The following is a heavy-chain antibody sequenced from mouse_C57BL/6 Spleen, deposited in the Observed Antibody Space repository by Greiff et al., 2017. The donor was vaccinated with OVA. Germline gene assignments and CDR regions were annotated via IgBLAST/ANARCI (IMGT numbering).Heavy chain of an antibody. CDR3: ARHRGGSSYWYFDV. J-gene: IGHJ1*03. V-gene: IGHV2-6-1*01. Sequence: VMLVESGPGLVAPSQSLSITCTVSGFSLTSYGVHWVRQPPGKGLEWLVVIWSDGSTTYNSALKSRLSISKDNSKSQVFLKMNSLQTDDTAMYYCARHRGGSSYWYFDVWGTGTTVTVSS. CDR2: IWSDGST. CDR1: GFSLTSYG. D-gene: IGHD1-1*01.